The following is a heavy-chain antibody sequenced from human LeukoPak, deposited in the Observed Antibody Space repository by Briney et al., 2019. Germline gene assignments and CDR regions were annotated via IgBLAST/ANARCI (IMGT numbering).Heavy chain of an antibody. CDR1: GGSISSYY. CDR2: IYYSGST. J-gene: IGHJ4*02. V-gene: IGHV4-59*01. Sequence: PSETLSLTCTVSGGSISSYYWSWIRQPPGKGLEWIGYIYYSGSTNYHPSLKSRVTMSEDTSKNQFSLNLTSVTAADTAVYYCARGGGHGNSGYYYTFAYWGQGTLVTVSS. D-gene: IGHD3-22*01. CDR3: ARGGGHGNSGYYYTFAY.